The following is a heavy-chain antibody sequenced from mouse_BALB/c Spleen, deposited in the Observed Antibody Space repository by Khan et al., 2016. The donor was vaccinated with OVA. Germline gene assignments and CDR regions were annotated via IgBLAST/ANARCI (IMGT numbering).Heavy chain of an antibody. CDR3: VRGGARY. Sequence: VQLQQSGPELVKPGASMKISCKASGYSFTDFTMNWVKQSHGKNLEWIGLVNPYNGITIYNQKFKGKATLTVDKSSSTAYMELLSLTFEDSAVYLCVRGGARYWGQGTTLTVST. J-gene: IGHJ2*01. CDR1: GYSFTDFT. CDR2: VNPYNGIT. V-gene: IGHV1-18*01.